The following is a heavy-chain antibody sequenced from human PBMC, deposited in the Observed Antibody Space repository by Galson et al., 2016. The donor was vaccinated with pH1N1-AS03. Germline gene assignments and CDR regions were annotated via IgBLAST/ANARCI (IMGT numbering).Heavy chain of an antibody. CDR2: IYWNDAK. V-gene: IGHV2-5*01. J-gene: IGHJ4*02. D-gene: IGHD6-13*01. CDR1: GFSLSTTSAG. CDR3: THAGTGYNSSWICFDY. Sequence: ALVKPTQTLTLTCTFSGFSLSTTSAGVGWIRQPPGKALEWLALIYWNDAKRYSPSLKSRLTITKDTSRNQVVLTMTNVDPVDTATYYCTHAGTGYNSSWICFDYWGQGTPVTVSS.